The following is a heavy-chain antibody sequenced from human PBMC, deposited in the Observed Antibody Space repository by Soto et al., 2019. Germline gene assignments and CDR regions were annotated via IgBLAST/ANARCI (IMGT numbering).Heavy chain of an antibody. D-gene: IGHD2-2*02. V-gene: IGHV1-18*04. CDR3: ARRYCSSTSCYTTDYYGMDV. Sequence: ASVNVCCKSSCYTFTSYVSSWVRQAPGQGLEWMGWISAYNGNTNYAQKLQGRVTMTTDTSTSTAYMELRSLRSDDTAVYYCARRYCSSTSCYTTDYYGMDVWGQGTTVTV. CDR2: ISAYNGNT. CDR1: CYTFTSYV. J-gene: IGHJ6*02.